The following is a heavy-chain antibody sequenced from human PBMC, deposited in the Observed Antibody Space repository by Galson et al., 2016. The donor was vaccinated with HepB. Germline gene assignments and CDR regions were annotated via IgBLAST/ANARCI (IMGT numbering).Heavy chain of an antibody. CDR1: RASIRSRSFY. Sequence: ETLSLTCTVSRASIRSRSFYWGWIRQPPGKGLEWIGSVYYDGRTSYNPSLQSRITISIDTSTNQFSLRLSSVTAADTAVYYCSRLMGHDSSALWSQGTLVTVSS. V-gene: IGHV4-39*01. J-gene: IGHJ4*02. D-gene: IGHD3-22*01. CDR2: VYYDGRT. CDR3: SRLMGHDSSAL.